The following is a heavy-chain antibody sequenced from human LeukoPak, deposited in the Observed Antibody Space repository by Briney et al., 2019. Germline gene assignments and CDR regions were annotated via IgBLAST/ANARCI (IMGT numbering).Heavy chain of an antibody. V-gene: IGHV1-69*01. Sequence: SVKVSCKASGGTFSSYAISWVRQAPGQGLEWMGGIIPIFGTANSAQKFQGRVTITADESTSTAYMELSSLRSEDTAVYHCARGYGVATIRYYFDYWGQGTLVTVSS. CDR2: IIPIFGTA. CDR3: ARGYGVATIRYYFDY. J-gene: IGHJ4*02. CDR1: GGTFSSYA. D-gene: IGHD5-12*01.